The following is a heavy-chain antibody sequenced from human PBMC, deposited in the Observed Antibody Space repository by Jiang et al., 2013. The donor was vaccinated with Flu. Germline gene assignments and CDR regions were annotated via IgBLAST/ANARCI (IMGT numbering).Heavy chain of an antibody. V-gene: IGHV3-15*01. J-gene: IGHJ4*02. Sequence: KGRFTISRDDSKNTLYLQMNSLKTEDTAVYYCTPGYTYSSFDYWGQGTLVTVSS. D-gene: IGHD3-16*02. CDR3: TPGYTYSSFDY.